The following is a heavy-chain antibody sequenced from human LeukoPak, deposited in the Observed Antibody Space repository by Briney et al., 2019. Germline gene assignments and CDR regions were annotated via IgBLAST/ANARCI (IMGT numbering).Heavy chain of an antibody. CDR3: ARDGILGSHDC. V-gene: IGHV3-74*01. Sequence: GGSLRLSWVAAGFTFRSYWMHGVRQTPGKGLVWVSHINNDGSDTSYADSVKGRFTITRDNAKNTLFLQMNSLRAEDTAVYYCARDGILGSHDCWGQGTLVTVSS. D-gene: IGHD3-3*02. CDR2: INNDGSDT. J-gene: IGHJ4*02. CDR1: GFTFRSYW.